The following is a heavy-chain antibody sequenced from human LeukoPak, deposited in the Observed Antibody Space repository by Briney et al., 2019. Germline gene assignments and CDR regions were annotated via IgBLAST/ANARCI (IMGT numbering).Heavy chain of an antibody. J-gene: IGHJ4*02. CDR1: GFTFTSYA. Sequence: PGGSLRLSCAASGFTFTSYAMNWVRQAPGKGLEWVSGISANGISTNYADSVKGRFTISGDNSKNTLYLQMNSLRAGDTAIYYCARGRWPGGHFDYWGQGTLVTVSS. V-gene: IGHV3-23*01. CDR3: ARGRWPGGHFDY. D-gene: IGHD4-23*01. CDR2: ISANGIST.